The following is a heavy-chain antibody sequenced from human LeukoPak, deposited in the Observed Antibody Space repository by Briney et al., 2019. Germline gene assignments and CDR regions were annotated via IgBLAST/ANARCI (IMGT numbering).Heavy chain of an antibody. CDR2: INPNSRGT. D-gene: IGHD4-17*01. CDR1: GYTFTGYY. J-gene: IGHJ4*02. CDR3: ARDRGDYGDYLEFDY. V-gene: IGHV1-2*02. Sequence: ASVKVSCKASGYTFTGYYMHWVRQAPGQGLEWMGWINPNSRGTNYAQKFQGRVTMTRDTSISTAYMELSRLRSDDTAVYYCARDRGDYGDYLEFDYWGQGTLVTVSS.